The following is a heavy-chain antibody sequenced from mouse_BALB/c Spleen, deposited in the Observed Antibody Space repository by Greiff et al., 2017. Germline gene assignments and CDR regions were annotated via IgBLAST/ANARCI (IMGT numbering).Heavy chain of an antibody. Sequence: VKLMESGAELAKPGASVKMSCKASGYTFTSYWMHWVKQRPGQGLEWIGYINPSTGYTEYNQKFKDKATLTADKSSSTAYMQLSSLTSEDSAVYYCARGGYDPRFAYWGQGTLVTVSA. CDR1: GYTFTSYW. CDR3: ARGGYDPRFAY. V-gene: IGHV1-7*01. D-gene: IGHD2-2*01. CDR2: INPSTGYT. J-gene: IGHJ3*01.